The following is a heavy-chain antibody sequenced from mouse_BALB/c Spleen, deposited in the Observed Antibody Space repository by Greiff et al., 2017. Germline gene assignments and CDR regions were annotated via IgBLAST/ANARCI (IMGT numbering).Heavy chain of an antibody. CDR2: IDPANGNT. J-gene: IGHJ2*01. Sequence: EVQLQQSGAELVKPGASVKLSCTASGFNIKDTYMHWVKQRPEQGLEWIGRIDPANGNTKYDPKFQGKATITADTSSNTAYLQLSSLTSEDTAVYYWARDYGLYYFDYWGQGTTLTVSS. V-gene: IGHV14-3*02. CDR3: ARDYGLYYFDY. CDR1: GFNIKDTY. D-gene: IGHD1-1*02.